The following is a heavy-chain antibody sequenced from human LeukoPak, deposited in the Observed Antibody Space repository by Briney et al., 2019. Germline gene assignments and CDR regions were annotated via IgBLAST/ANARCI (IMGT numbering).Heavy chain of an antibody. J-gene: IGHJ5*02. CDR2: FYPEDGET. CDR3: AKDPGYSSSWLGWFDP. V-gene: IGHV1-24*01. Sequence: ASVKVSCKVSGYTLTELSMHWVRQAPGKGLEWMGGFYPEDGETIYAQKFQGRVAMTEDTSTDTAYMELNSLRAEDTAVYYCAKDPGYSSSWLGWFDPWGQGTLVTVSS. CDR1: GYTLTELS. D-gene: IGHD6-13*01.